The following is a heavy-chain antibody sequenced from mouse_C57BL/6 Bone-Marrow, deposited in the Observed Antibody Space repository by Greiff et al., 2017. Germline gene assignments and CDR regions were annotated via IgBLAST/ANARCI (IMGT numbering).Heavy chain of an antibody. CDR1: GFSLTSYG. V-gene: IGHV2-2*01. CDR2: IWSGGST. Sequence: VQLVESGPGLVQPSQSLSITCTVSGFSLTSYGVHWVRQSPGKGLEWLGVIWSGGSTDYNAAFISRMSISKEDSKSQVFFKMNSLKADDTAIYYCARNWPWFAYWGQGTLVTVSA. J-gene: IGHJ3*01. CDR3: ARNWPWFAY.